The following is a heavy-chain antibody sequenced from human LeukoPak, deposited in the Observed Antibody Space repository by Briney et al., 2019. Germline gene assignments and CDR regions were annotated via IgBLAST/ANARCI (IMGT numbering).Heavy chain of an antibody. Sequence: GGSLRLSCVASGNYWMHWVRQVPGKGLVWVSHINSDGSWTSYADSVKGRFTISKDNAKNTVYLQMNSLRAEDTAVYYCVSFYETYWGRGTLVTVSS. J-gene: IGHJ4*02. CDR2: INSDGSWT. CDR1: GNYW. D-gene: IGHD2/OR15-2a*01. CDR3: VSFYETY. V-gene: IGHV3-74*01.